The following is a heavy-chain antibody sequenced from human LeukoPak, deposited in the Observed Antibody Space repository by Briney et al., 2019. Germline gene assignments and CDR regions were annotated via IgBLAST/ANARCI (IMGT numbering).Heavy chain of an antibody. J-gene: IGHJ3*02. V-gene: IGHV3-21*04. D-gene: IGHD5-24*01. CDR3: ARDTPRGDNAFDT. CDR1: GFTFSSYS. Sequence: PGGSLRLSCAASGFTFSSYSMNWVRQAPGKGLEWVSSISSSSSYIYYADSVKGRFTISRDNSKNTLYLHMISLRVEDTAVYYCARDTPRGDNAFDTWGQGTMVTVSS. CDR2: ISSSSSYI.